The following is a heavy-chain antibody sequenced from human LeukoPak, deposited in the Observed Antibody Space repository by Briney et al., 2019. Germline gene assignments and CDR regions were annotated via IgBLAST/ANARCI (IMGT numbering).Heavy chain of an antibody. J-gene: IGHJ4*02. CDR2: IIPIFGTA. D-gene: IGHD3-22*01. V-gene: IGHV1-69*13. CDR3: ARGNVDRGGLFLGYFDY. Sequence: ASVKVSCKASGGTFSSYAISWVRQAPGQGLEWMGGIIPIFGTANYAQKFQGRVTITADESTSTAYMELSSLRSEDTAIYYCARGNVDRGGLFLGYFDYWGQGTLVTVSS. CDR1: GGTFSSYA.